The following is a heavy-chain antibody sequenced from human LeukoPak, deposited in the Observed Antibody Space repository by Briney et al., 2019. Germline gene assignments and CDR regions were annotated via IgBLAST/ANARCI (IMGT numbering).Heavy chain of an antibody. V-gene: IGHV3-21*01. J-gene: IGHJ4*02. Sequence: GGSLRLSCAASGFTFRSYSMNWVRQAPGKGLEWVSSISSSSSYIYYADSVKGRFTISRDNAKNSLYLQMNSLRAEDTAVYYCAREGRDGYNYNYWGQGTLVTVSS. CDR1: GFTFRSYS. CDR2: ISSSSSYI. D-gene: IGHD5-24*01. CDR3: AREGRDGYNYNY.